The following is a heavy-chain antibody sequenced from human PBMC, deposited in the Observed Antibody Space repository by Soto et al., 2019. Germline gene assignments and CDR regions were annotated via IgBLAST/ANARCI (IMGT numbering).Heavy chain of an antibody. Sequence: GASVKVSCKASGGTFSSYAISWVRQAPGQGLEWMGGIIPIFGTANYAQKFQGRVTITADESTSTAYMELSSLRSEDTAVYYCASQLDEDIVVVPAAPYGMDVWGQGTTVTVSS. CDR1: GGTFSSYA. V-gene: IGHV1-69*13. CDR2: IIPIFGTA. D-gene: IGHD2-2*01. CDR3: ASQLDEDIVVVPAAPYGMDV. J-gene: IGHJ6*02.